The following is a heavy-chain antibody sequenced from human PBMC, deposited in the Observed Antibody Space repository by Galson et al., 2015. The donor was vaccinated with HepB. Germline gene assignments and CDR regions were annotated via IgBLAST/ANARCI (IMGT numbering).Heavy chain of an antibody. CDR1: GFTFSSYA. V-gene: IGHV3-23*01. CDR3: AKDGEYYDCKLDY. D-gene: IGHD3-22*01. J-gene: IGHJ4*02. Sequence: SLRLSCAASGFTFSSYAMSWVRQAPGKGLEWVSGISGSGGSTYYADSVKGRFTISRDNSRNTLYLQMSSLRAEDTAVYYCAKDGEYYDCKLDYWGQGTPVTVSS. CDR2: ISGSGGST.